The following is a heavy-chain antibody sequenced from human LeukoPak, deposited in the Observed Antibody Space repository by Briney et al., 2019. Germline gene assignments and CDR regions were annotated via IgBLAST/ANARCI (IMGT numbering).Heavy chain of an antibody. CDR1: GFTFSNAW. CDR3: TTGTTDIVVVPAAPSAFDI. J-gene: IGHJ3*02. CDR2: IKSRTDGGTT. D-gene: IGHD2-2*01. V-gene: IGHV3-15*01. Sequence: GGSLRLSCAASGFTFSNAWMSWVRQAPGKGLEWVGRIKSRTDGGTTDYAAPVKGRFTISRDDSKNTLYLQMNSLKTEDTAVYYCTTGTTDIVVVPAAPSAFDIWGQGTMVTVSS.